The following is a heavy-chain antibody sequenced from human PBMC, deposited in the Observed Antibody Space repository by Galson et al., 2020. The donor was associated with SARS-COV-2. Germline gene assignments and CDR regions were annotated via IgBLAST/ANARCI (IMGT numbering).Heavy chain of an antibody. V-gene: IGHV4-39*07. CDR1: GGSISSSSYY. CDR2: IYYSGST. CDR3: ARGPVLRYFGWLLPNWLDP. J-gene: IGHJ5*02. Sequence: SETLSLTCTVSGGSISSSSYYWGWIRQPPGKGLEWIGSIYYSGSTYYNPSLKSRVTISVDTSKNQFSLKLSSVTAADPAVYYCARGPVLRYFGWLLPNWLDPWGQGTLVTVSS. D-gene: IGHD3-9*01.